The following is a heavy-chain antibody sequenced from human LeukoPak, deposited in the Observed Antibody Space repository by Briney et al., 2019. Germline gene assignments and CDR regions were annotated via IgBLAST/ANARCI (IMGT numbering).Heavy chain of an antibody. J-gene: IGHJ5*02. CDR2: KKQDGSEK. D-gene: IGHD3-3*01. CDR3: ARVDYDFWSGYGAFDP. Sequence: GGSLILSCAASGFTFSSYWMSWVRQAPGKGLEWVANKKQDGSEKYYVDSVKGRFTISRDNAKNSLYLQMNSLRAEDTAVYYCARVDYDFWSGYGAFDPWGQGTLVTVSS. CDR1: GFTFSSYW. V-gene: IGHV3-7*01.